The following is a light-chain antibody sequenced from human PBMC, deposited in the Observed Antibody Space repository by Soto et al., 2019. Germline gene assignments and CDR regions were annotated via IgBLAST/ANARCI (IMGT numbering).Light chain of an antibody. V-gene: IGLV2-11*01. CDR2: DVS. CDR3: QSYDNSLTGVWV. Sequence: QSALTQPRSVSGSPGQSVTISCTGSSSDIGRYNYVSWYQQLPGKAPKLMIYDVSERPSGVPDRFSGSKSGSTASLTISGLQAVDEADYYCQSYDNSLTGVWVFGGGTQLTVL. CDR1: SSDIGRYNY. J-gene: IGLJ7*01.